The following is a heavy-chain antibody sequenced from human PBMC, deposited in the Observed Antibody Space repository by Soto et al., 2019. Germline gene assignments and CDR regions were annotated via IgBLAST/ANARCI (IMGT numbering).Heavy chain of an antibody. CDR2: TYPGDSET. CDR1: GYSFSNFW. V-gene: IGHV5-51*01. Sequence: PGASLKISCKASGYSFSNFWLGWVRQMPGKGLEWLGITYPGDSETRYSPSFQGQVTISADRSISTAYLRWSSLKASDTAIYYCATQHPLDSSGWYNWGQGTLVTVSS. CDR3: ATQHPLDSSGWYN. D-gene: IGHD6-19*01. J-gene: IGHJ4*02.